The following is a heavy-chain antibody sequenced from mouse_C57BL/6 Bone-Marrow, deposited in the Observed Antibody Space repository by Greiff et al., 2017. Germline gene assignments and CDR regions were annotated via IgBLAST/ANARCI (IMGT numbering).Heavy chain of an antibody. J-gene: IGHJ1*03. D-gene: IGHD2-1*01. V-gene: IGHV1-81*01. CDR2: IYPRSGNT. CDR1: GYTFTSYG. Sequence: QVQLKESGAELARPGASVKLSCKASGYTFTSYGISWVKQRTGQGLEWIGEIYPRSGNTYYNEKFKGKATLTADKSSSTAYMELRSLTSEDSAVYYCARYGNFHWYFDVWGTGTTVTVSS. CDR3: ARYGNFHWYFDV.